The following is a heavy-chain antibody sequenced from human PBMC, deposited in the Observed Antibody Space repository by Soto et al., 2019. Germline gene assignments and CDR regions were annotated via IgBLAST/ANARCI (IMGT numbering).Heavy chain of an antibody. CDR3: AKKFAERTYDYYYYMDV. J-gene: IGHJ6*03. V-gene: IGHV3-30*18. D-gene: IGHD2-21*01. CDR1: GFTLSSYW. Sequence: PGGSLRLSCAASGFTLSSYWMSWVRQAPGKGLEWVAVISYDGSNKYYADSVKGRFTISRDNSKNTLYLQMNSLRAEDTAVYYCAKKFAERTYDYYYYMDVWGKGTTVTVSS. CDR2: ISYDGSNK.